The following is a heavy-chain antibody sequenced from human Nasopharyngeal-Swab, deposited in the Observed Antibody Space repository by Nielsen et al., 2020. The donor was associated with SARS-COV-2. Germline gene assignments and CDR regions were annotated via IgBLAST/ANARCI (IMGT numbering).Heavy chain of an antibody. CDR1: GYTFTSYG. J-gene: IGHJ6*03. D-gene: IGHD5-24*01. V-gene: IGHV1-18*01. Sequence: ASVKASCKASGYTFTSYGISWVRQAPGQGLEWMGWISAYNGNTNYAQKLQGRVTMTTDTSTSTAYMELRSLRSDDTAVYYCARVMEMATILVGYYYYMDVWGKGTTVTVSS. CDR2: ISAYNGNT. CDR3: ARVMEMATILVGYYYYMDV.